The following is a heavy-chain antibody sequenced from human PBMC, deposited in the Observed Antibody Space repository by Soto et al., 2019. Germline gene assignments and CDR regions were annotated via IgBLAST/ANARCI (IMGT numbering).Heavy chain of an antibody. CDR3: ARFAKEENPKVGSWYYFDY. CDR1: GGSISSGGYS. D-gene: IGHD6-13*01. V-gene: IGHV4-31*03. Sequence: PSETLSLTCTVSGGSISSGGYSWSWIRQHPGKGLEWIGNIYYSGRTYYSPALKSRVNMSVDTSKNQFSLNLSSVTAADTAVYFCARFAKEENPKVGSWYYFDYWGQGTRVTVSS. CDR2: IYYSGRT. J-gene: IGHJ4*02.